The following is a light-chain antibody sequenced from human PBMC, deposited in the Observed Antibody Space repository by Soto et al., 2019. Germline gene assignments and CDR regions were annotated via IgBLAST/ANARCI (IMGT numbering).Light chain of an antibody. CDR3: EQYGSSPTP. CDR1: QSVSSSY. Sequence: GLRHAPGTRCLYFGGISTISRNASQSVSSSYLAWYKQKPGQAPRLLIYGASSRATGIPDRFSGSGSGTDFTLTISRLEPEDFAVYACEQYGSSPTPFGQGTRLAIK. V-gene: IGKV3-20*01. J-gene: IGKJ5*01. CDR2: GAS.